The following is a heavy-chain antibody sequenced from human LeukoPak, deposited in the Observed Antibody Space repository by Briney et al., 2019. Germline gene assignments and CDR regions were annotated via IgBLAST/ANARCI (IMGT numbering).Heavy chain of an antibody. CDR3: ARSWDKSGGAFDI. CDR2: IWYDGSSR. CDR1: GFTFSTYG. D-gene: IGHD1-26*01. V-gene: IGHV3-33*01. J-gene: IGHJ3*02. Sequence: PGGSLRLSCAASGFTFSTYGMHWVRQAPGKGLEWVSVIWYDGSSRYYADSVKGRFTISRDNSKNTLYLQINTLGAEDTGVYYCARSWDKSGGAFDIWGQGTMVTVSS.